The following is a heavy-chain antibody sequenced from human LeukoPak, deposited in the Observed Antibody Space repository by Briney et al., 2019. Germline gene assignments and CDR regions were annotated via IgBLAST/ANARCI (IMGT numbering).Heavy chain of an antibody. Sequence: PETLSLTCAVAGYSISSGYYWGWIRQPPGKGLEWIRSIYHSGSTYYNPSLKSRVTISVDTSKNQFSLKLSSVTAADTAVYYCARDDYWGQGTLVTVSS. CDR1: GYSISSGYY. J-gene: IGHJ4*02. V-gene: IGHV4-38-2*02. CDR2: IYHSGST. CDR3: ARDDY.